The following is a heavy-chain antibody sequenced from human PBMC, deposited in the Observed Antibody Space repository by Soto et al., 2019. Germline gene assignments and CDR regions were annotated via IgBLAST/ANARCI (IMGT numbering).Heavy chain of an antibody. CDR2: IYYTGAT. Sequence: QVQLQESGPGLVKPSQTLSLTCSVSGGSISSCGYYWSGIRQHPGKDLEWIGYIYYTGATYHNPSLNSRVTISVVPSKNLFSLNLSSVTAADTAVYYCARGNQQLAKWSYYYYYAMEVWGQGTTVTVSS. J-gene: IGHJ6*02. CDR3: ARGNQQLAKWSYYYYYAMEV. CDR1: GGSISSCGYY. V-gene: IGHV4-31*03. D-gene: IGHD6-13*01.